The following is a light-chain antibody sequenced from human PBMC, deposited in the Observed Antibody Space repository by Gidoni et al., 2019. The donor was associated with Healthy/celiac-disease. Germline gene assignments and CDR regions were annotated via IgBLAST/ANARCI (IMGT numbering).Light chain of an antibody. V-gene: IGLV3-25*03. CDR3: QSADSSGTFYV. J-gene: IGLJ1*01. Sequence: SYELTQRPPVSVSPGQTARITCSGDALPKQYAYWYKQKPGQAPVLVVYKDSERPSGIPERFSGSSSGTTVTLTISGVQAEDAADYYCQSADSSGTFYVFGTGTKVTVL. CDR2: KDS. CDR1: ALPKQY.